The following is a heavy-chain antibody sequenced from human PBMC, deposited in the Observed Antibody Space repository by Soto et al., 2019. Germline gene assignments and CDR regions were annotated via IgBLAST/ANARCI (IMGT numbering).Heavy chain of an antibody. V-gene: IGHV4-59*10. CDR1: RGSIVSDY. D-gene: IGHD6-25*01. Sequence: TLALSCAVSRGSIVSDYWCCVGQTAGNGLGWIGRIYTTASTNYNPSLKSRVAMSVDTSKNQFSLKLSSVTAADTAVYYCARYCCDSSGYHLLFAYRRQRTSDL. CDR3: ARYCCDSSGYHLLFAYRRQRTSDL. J-gene: IGHJ2*01. CDR2: IYTTAST.